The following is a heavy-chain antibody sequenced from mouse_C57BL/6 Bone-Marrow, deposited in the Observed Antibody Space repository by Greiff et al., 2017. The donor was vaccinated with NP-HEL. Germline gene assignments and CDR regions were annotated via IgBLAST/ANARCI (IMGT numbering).Heavy chain of an antibody. D-gene: IGHD1-1*01. V-gene: IGHV1-15*01. Sequence: VNLVESGAELVRPGASVTLSCKASGYTFTDYEMHWVKQTPVHGLEWIGAIDPDTGGTAYNQKFKGKAILTADKSSSTAYMELRSLTSEDSAVYYCTRWSPYYYGSSKDYFDYWGQGTTLTVSS. CDR1: GYTFTDYE. CDR3: TRWSPYYYGSSKDYFDY. J-gene: IGHJ2*01. CDR2: IDPDTGGT.